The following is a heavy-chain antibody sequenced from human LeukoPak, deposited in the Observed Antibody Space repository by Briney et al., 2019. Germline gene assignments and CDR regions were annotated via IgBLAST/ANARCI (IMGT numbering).Heavy chain of an antibody. V-gene: IGHV3-33*01. CDR1: GFTFSHYG. CDR2: IWSDGTNK. Sequence: PGGSLRLSCEASGFTFSHYGFHWVRQAPGKGLEWVAVIWSDGTNKYYGDSVKGRFIIYRDDSHKTIYLQMNSLRAEDTAMYYCARDAQRGFDYSNSLEYWGQGSLVTVSS. J-gene: IGHJ4*02. D-gene: IGHD4-11*01. CDR3: ARDAQRGFDYSNSLEY.